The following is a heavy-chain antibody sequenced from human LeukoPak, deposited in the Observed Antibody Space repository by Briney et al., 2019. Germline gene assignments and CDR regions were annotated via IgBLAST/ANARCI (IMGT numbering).Heavy chain of an antibody. CDR2: IFYAGST. CDR1: GYSISSNHW. J-gene: IGHJ4*02. V-gene: IGHV4-28*01. Sequence: PSDTLSLTCAVSGYSISSNHWWGWIRLPPGKGLEWIGYIFYAGSTYYNPSLKSRVTMSVDTSKNQFSLRLSSVTAVDTAVYYCARIGPILGAAWVDYWGQGTLVSVSS. CDR3: ARIGPILGAAWVDY. D-gene: IGHD3-3*02.